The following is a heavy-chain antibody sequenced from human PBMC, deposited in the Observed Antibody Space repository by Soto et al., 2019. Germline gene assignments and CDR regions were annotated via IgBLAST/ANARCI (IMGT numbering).Heavy chain of an antibody. V-gene: IGHV3-21*01. CDR2: ISGGGTSI. D-gene: IGHD3-10*01. J-gene: IGHJ6*02. CDR1: GFTFRDYN. Sequence: GWSLRLSCAASGFTFRDYNMNWVRQAPGEGLEWVSSISGGGTSIYYADSLKGRFTISRDNAKNTLYLQMNSLRAEHTAVYYCARDTISIPAAPVKYYYYGMDLWGQGTTVTVSS. CDR3: ARDTISIPAAPVKYYYYGMDL.